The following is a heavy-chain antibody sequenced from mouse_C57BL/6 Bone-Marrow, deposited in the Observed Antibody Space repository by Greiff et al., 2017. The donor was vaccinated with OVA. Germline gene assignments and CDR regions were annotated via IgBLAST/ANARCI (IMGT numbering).Heavy chain of an antibody. Sequence: EVQLQESGPGLVKPSQSLSLTCSVTGYSITSGYYWNWIRQFPGNKLEWMGYISYDGSNNYNPSLKNRISITRDTSKNQFFLKLNSVTTEDTATYYCAVDGNYGYFDVWGTGTTVTVSS. CDR2: ISYDGSN. J-gene: IGHJ1*03. CDR1: GYSITSGYY. CDR3: AVDGNYGYFDV. V-gene: IGHV3-6*01. D-gene: IGHD2-3*01.